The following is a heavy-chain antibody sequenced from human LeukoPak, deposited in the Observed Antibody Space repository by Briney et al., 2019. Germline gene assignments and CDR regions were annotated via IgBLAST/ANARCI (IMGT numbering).Heavy chain of an antibody. CDR1: GYSISSGYY. J-gene: IGHJ4*02. V-gene: IGHV4-38-2*02. Sequence: PSETLSLTCTVSGYSISSGYYWGWIRQPPGKGLEWIGSIYHSGSTYYNPSLKSRVTISVDTSKNQFSLKLSSVTAADTAVYYCARQRIAVAMYYFDYWGQGTLVTVSS. CDR3: ARQRIAVAMYYFDY. CDR2: IYHSGST. D-gene: IGHD6-19*01.